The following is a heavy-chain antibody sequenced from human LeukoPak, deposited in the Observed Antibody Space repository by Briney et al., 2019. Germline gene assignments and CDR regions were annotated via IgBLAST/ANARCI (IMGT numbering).Heavy chain of an antibody. D-gene: IGHD4-17*01. CDR2: IYYSGST. CDR1: GGSISSGGYY. CDR3: ARDGPDTVTMGWFDP. J-gene: IGHJ5*02. Sequence: SQTLSLTCTFSGGSISSGGYYWSWIRQHPGKGLEWIGYIYYSGSTSYNPSLKSRVTISVDTSKNQFSLKLSSVTAADTAVYYCARDGPDTVTMGWFDPWGQGTLVTVSS. V-gene: IGHV4-31*03.